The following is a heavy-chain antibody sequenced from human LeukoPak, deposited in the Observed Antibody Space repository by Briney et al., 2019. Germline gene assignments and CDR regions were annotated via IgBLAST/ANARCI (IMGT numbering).Heavy chain of an antibody. D-gene: IGHD6-19*01. V-gene: IGHV3-74*01. Sequence: GGSLRLSCEASGFTFCSYWMHWVRQASGKGLVWVSRINSDGSITSYADSVKGRFTISRDNAKNTLYLQMNSLRVEDTAMYYCARDGILVAGTVDWFDPWGQGTLVTVSS. CDR3: ARDGILVAGTVDWFDP. J-gene: IGHJ5*02. CDR1: GFTFCSYW. CDR2: INSDGSIT.